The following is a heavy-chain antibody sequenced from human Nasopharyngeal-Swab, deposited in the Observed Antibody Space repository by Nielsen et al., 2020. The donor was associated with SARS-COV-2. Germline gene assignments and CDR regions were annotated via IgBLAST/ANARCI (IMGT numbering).Heavy chain of an antibody. CDR3: ARDGPGRTFDH. CDR2: ISGSGGST. D-gene: IGHD1-14*01. V-gene: IGHV3-23*01. Sequence: PGKGLEWVSVISGSGGSTYYADSVKGRFTISRDNSKNTLYLQMNSLRAEDTAVYYCARDGPGRTFDHWGQGTLVTVSS. J-gene: IGHJ4*02.